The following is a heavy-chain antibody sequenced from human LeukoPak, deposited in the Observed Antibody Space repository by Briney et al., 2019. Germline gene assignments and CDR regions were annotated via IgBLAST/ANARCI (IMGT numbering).Heavy chain of an antibody. CDR2: ISGSGGST. CDR1: TFSFSSCS. Sequence: GRSRRLAWVAYTFSFSSCSMGWDRQAEGEGLEWVSAISGSGGSTYYADSVKGRFTISRDNSKNTLYLQMNSLTAEDTAVYYCAKSHVSSGYYRYLFDNWGQGTLVTVSS. CDR3: AKSHVSSGYYRYLFDN. D-gene: IGHD3-22*01. J-gene: IGHJ4*02. V-gene: IGHV3-23*01.